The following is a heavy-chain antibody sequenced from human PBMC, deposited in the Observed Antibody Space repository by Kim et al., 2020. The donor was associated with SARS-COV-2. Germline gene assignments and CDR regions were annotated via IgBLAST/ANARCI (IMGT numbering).Heavy chain of an antibody. CDR3: ARGSAPLGQWLAESAFDY. D-gene: IGHD6-19*01. CDR1: GYTFTTYY. V-gene: IGHV1-46*01. CDR2: NNPSGTSR. J-gene: IGHJ4*02. Sequence: ASVKVSCKASGYTFTTYYMHWVRQAPGQGLEWMGMNNPSGTSRTYAQKFQDRVTLTRDTSTSTVYMDLSSLRSDDTAVYYCARGSAPLGQWLAESAFDYWGQGTLLTVSS.